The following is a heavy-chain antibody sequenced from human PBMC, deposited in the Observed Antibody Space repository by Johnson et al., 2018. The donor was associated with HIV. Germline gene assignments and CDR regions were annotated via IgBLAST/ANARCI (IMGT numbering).Heavy chain of an antibody. CDR1: GFTFSSYA. J-gene: IGHJ3*02. Sequence: QVQLVESGGGVVQPGRSLRLSCAASGFTFSSYAMHWVRQAPGKGLEWVAVISYDGSNKYYADSVKGRFTISRDNSKNTLYLQRNSLRAEDTAVYYCARDITAARPSAFDIWGQGTMVTVSS. D-gene: IGHD6-6*01. CDR2: ISYDGSNK. CDR3: ARDITAARPSAFDI. V-gene: IGHV3-30*04.